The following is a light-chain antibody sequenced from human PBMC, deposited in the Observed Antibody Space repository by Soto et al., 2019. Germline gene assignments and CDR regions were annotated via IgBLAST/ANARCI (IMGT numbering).Light chain of an antibody. V-gene: IGKV3-11*01. J-gene: IGKJ5*01. CDR3: QQRKNWPPIT. CDR1: QNVDKF. CDR2: GSS. Sequence: IELTQSPATLSFSPGETATLSCSSSQNVDKFLAWYQQRPGQPPRLLIFGSSNRATGVPVRFSGSGSGTVFTLTIGSLEPEDSAVYYCQQRKNWPPITFGQGTRLEIK.